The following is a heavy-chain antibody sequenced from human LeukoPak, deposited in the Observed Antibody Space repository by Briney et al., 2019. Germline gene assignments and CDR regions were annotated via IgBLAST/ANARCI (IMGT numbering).Heavy chain of an antibody. V-gene: IGHV3-30*18. CDR2: ISHDGSNK. D-gene: IGHD2-2*01. J-gene: IGHJ3*02. CDR3: AKDPGPKSTSLPGDI. CDR1: GFTFSDYG. Sequence: PGGSLRLSCAASGFTFSDYGMHGVRQARGRGLEWGSLISHDGSNKYYGDSVKGRFTISRDNSKNTLYLQMSTLRAEDTAVYYCAKDPGPKSTSLPGDIWGQGTMVTVSS.